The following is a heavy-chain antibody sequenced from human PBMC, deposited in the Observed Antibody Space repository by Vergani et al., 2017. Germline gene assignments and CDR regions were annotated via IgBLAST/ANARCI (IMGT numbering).Heavy chain of an antibody. CDR2: IYYSGST. J-gene: IGHJ6*02. CDR1: GGSISSYY. V-gene: IGHV4-59*01. D-gene: IGHD2-2*01. CDR3: ARDSVVVPAANDYYYYGMDV. Sequence: QVQLQESGPGLVKPSETLSLTCTVSGGSISSYYWSWIRQPPGKGLEWFGYIYYSGSTNYNPSLKSRVTISVDTSKNQFSLKLSSVTAADTAVYYCARDSVVVPAANDYYYYGMDVWGQGTTVTVSS.